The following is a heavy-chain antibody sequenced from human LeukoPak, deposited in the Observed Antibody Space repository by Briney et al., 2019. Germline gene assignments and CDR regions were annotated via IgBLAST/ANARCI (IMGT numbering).Heavy chain of an antibody. Sequence: GGSLRLSCAASGFTVSSNYMSWVRQAPGKGLEWVSVIYSGGNTYYADSLKGRFTISRDNSKNTLYLQMNSLRAEDTAVYYCARDGRSCTSSSCYYYYYYMDVWGKGTTVTVSS. CDR3: ARDGRSCTSSSCYYYYYYMDV. CDR2: IYSGGNT. J-gene: IGHJ6*03. D-gene: IGHD2-2*01. CDR1: GFTVSSNY. V-gene: IGHV3-53*01.